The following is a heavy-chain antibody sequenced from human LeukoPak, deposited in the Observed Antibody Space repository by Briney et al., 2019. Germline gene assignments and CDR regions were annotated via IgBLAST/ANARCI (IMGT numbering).Heavy chain of an antibody. CDR3: AKDSLYSSSWYSSSALKPYYYYGMDV. Sequence: GGSLRLSCAASGFPFSSYGMHWVRQAPGKGLEWVAFIRYDGSNKYYADSVKGRFTISRDNSKNTLYLQMNSLRAEDTAVYYCAKDSLYSSSWYSSSALKPYYYYGMDVWGQGTTVTVSS. CDR1: GFPFSSYG. CDR2: IRYDGSNK. J-gene: IGHJ6*02. V-gene: IGHV3-30*02. D-gene: IGHD6-13*01.